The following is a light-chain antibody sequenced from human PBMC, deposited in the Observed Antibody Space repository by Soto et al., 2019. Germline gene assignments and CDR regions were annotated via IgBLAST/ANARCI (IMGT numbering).Light chain of an antibody. V-gene: IGKV1-5*01. CDR2: NAS. CDR1: QSISNW. CDR3: QQYYSYPLT. Sequence: AALRYSVTITCRASQSISNWLAWYQQNPGTAPKVLIYNASSLESGVPSRFSGSGSGTEFTLTISSLQPDDFATYYCQQYYSYPLTFGGGTKVDNK. J-gene: IGKJ4*01.